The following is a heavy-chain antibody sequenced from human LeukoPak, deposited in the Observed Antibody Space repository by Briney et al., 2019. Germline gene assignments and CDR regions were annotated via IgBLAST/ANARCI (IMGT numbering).Heavy chain of an antibody. CDR3: ARGARHYYDSRGYYPRGYYYYYMDV. Sequence: SETLSLTCTVSGGSISSYYWSWIRQPAGKGLEWIGRIYTSGSTNYNPSLKSRVTMSVDTSKNQFSLKLSSVTAADTAVYYCARGARHYYDSRGYYPRGYYYYYMDVWLKGTTVTVSS. CDR1: GGSISSYY. V-gene: IGHV4-4*07. D-gene: IGHD3-22*01. J-gene: IGHJ6*03. CDR2: IYTSGST.